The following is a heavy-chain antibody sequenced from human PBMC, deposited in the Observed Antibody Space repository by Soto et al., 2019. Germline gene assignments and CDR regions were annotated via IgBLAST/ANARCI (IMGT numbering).Heavy chain of an antibody. CDR3: ARDYYDSSGLDY. D-gene: IGHD3-22*01. V-gene: IGHV3-7*03. Sequence: EVQLVESGGGLVQPGGSLRLSCEASGFTFRNIWMSWVRQAPGKGLEWVANIKQDGSEKYYVDSVKGRFTISRDNAKNSLYLQMNSLRADDTAVYYCARDYYDSSGLDYWGQGTLVTVSS. CDR2: IKQDGSEK. CDR1: GFTFRNIW. J-gene: IGHJ4*02.